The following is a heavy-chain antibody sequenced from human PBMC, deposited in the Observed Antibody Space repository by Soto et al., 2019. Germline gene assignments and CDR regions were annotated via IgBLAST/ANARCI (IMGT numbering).Heavy chain of an antibody. V-gene: IGHV3-48*03. CDR3: ARYYDLWSGLYGMDV. Sequence: GGALRLSCAASGFTFSSYEMNWVRQAPGKGLEWVSYISSSGSTIYYADSVKGRFTISRDNAKNSLYLQMNSLRAEDTAVYYCARYYDLWSGLYGMDVWGQGTTGTVSS. CDR2: ISSSGSTI. J-gene: IGHJ6*02. D-gene: IGHD3-3*01. CDR1: GFTFSSYE.